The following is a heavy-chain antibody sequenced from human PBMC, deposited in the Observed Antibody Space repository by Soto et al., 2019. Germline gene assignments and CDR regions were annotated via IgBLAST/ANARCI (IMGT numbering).Heavy chain of an antibody. Sequence: SETLSLTCTVSGGSVSSGSYYWSWIRQPPGKGLEWIGYIYYSGSTNYNPSLKSRVTISVDTSKNQFSLKLSSVTAADTAVYYCARARLDFWSGSEAYYYYGMDVWGQGTTVTVSS. V-gene: IGHV4-61*01. D-gene: IGHD3-3*01. CDR3: ARARLDFWSGSEAYYYYGMDV. CDR1: GGSVSSGSYY. CDR2: IYYSGST. J-gene: IGHJ6*02.